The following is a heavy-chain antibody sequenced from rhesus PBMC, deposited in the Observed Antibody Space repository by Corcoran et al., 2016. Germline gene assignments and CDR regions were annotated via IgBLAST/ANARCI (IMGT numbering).Heavy chain of an antibody. CDR2: ISGSSGST. V-gene: IGHV4-65*01. CDR3: ARDRRYSGYSSRYYFDY. CDR1: GDSVSSSNW. Sequence: QVQLQESGPGLVKPSETLSLTCAVSGDSVSSSNWWSWIRQPPGKGLEWIGYISGSSGSTYYNPSLKSRVTISTDTSKNQFSLKLSSVTAADTAVYYCARDRRYSGYSSRYYFDYWGQGVLVTVSS. D-gene: IGHD5-24*01. J-gene: IGHJ4*01.